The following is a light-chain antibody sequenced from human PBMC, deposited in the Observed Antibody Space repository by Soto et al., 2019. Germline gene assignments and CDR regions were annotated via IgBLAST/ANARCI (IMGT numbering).Light chain of an antibody. CDR2: EDN. Sequence: NFMLTQPHSVSESPGKTVTISCSGSGGSIASNYVQWHQQRPGSAPTTVIYEDNKRPSGVPDRFSGSIDRSSNSASLIISGRRTEDEPNYSCQFHDGTNVVFARGTKLT. V-gene: IGLV6-57*02. J-gene: IGLJ2*01. CDR1: GGSIASNY. CDR3: QFHDGTNVV.